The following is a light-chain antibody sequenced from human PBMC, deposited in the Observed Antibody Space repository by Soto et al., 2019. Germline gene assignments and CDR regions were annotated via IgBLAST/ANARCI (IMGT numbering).Light chain of an antibody. CDR3: QQYGSSPPT. CDR1: QSVSSSY. V-gene: IGKV3-20*01. Sequence: EIVLTQSPGTLSLSPGERATLSCRASQSVSSSYVAWYQQKPGQAPRLLIYEASIRAIVIPDRFSGSGSGTDFTLTIRRLEPEDFCVYHCQQYGSSPPTFGQGSKVEIK. CDR2: EAS. J-gene: IGKJ1*01.